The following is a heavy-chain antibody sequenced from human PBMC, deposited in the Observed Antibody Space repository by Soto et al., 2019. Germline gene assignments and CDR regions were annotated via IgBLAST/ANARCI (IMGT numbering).Heavy chain of an antibody. Sequence: SETLSLTCTVSGGSISSSSYYWGWIRQPPGKGLEWIGSIYYSGSTYYNLSLKSRITINPDTSKNQFSLQLNSVTPEDTAVYYCARVLSLDSSVPLVRTDAFDIWGQGTMVTV. D-gene: IGHD6-25*01. CDR3: ARVLSLDSSVPLVRTDAFDI. J-gene: IGHJ3*02. CDR1: GGSISSSSYY. V-gene: IGHV4-39*01. CDR2: IYYSGST.